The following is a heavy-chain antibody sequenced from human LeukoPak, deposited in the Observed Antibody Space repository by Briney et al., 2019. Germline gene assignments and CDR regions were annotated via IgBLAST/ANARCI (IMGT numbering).Heavy chain of an antibody. CDR1: GFTFSSYS. D-gene: IGHD6-19*01. CDR2: ISSSSSYI. V-gene: IGHV3-21*01. Sequence: GGSLRLSCAASGFTFSSYSMNWVRQAPGKGLEWVSSISSSSSYIYYADSVKGRFTISRDNAKNSLYLQMNSLRAEDTAVYYCARAVLAVAGQPFDYWGQGTLVTVSS. CDR3: ARAVLAVAGQPFDY. J-gene: IGHJ4*02.